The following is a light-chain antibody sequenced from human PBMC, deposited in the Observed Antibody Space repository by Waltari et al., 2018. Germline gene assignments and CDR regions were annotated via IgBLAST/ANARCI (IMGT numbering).Light chain of an antibody. V-gene: IGKV3-15*01. Sequence: EIVMTQSPATLSVSPGERATLSCRASQSVSSSLAWYQQKPGQAPRLLIYGASTRATGIPARFSGSGSGTEFTLTISSLQSEDFVVYYCQQYNNWPYTFGQGTKLEIK. CDR1: QSVSSS. CDR3: QQYNNWPYT. CDR2: GAS. J-gene: IGKJ2*01.